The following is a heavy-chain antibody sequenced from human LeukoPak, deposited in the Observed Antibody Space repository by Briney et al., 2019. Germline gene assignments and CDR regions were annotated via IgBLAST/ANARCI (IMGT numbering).Heavy chain of an antibody. Sequence: ASLKVSCTASGYTFTSYDINWVRQATGQGLEWMGWMNPNSGNTGYAQKFQGRVTMTRNTSISTAYMELSSLRSEDTAVYYCARDGYDSSGKTDRFDPWGQGTLVTVSS. CDR1: GYTFTSYD. CDR3: ARDGYDSSGKTDRFDP. D-gene: IGHD3-22*01. J-gene: IGHJ5*02. CDR2: MNPNSGNT. V-gene: IGHV1-8*01.